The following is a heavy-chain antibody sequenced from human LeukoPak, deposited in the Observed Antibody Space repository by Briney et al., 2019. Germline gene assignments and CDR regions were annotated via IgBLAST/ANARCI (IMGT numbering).Heavy chain of an antibody. CDR1: GFTFTKCA. D-gene: IGHD2-21*01. J-gene: IGHJ5*02. Sequence: GGSLRLSCVASGFTFTKCAMSWIRQAPGKGLEWVAVIPYDGTKEHYADSVKGRFTISRDNSKKTVYLQMNSLRPEDTAIYFCAREIIGGDDLWGQGTLVTVSS. CDR3: AREIIGGDDL. CDR2: IPYDGTKE. V-gene: IGHV3-30-3*01.